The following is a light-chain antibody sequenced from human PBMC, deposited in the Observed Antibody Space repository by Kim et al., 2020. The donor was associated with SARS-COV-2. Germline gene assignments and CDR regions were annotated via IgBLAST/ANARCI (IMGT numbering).Light chain of an antibody. V-gene: IGLV3-19*01. CDR2: GKD. CDR1: SLRTYY. CDR3: NSRDSNDYVV. Sequence: VALGQTVRIKCQGASLRTYYATWYQQKPGQAPKVVIYGKDNRPSGVPDRFSGSSSGNTAYLTITGTQAGDEADYYCNSRDSNDYVVFGGGTQLTVL. J-gene: IGLJ2*01.